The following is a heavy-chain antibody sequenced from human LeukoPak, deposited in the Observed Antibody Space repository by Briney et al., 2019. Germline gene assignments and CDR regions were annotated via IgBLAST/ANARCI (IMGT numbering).Heavy chain of an antibody. V-gene: IGHV4-34*01. CDR1: GGSFSGYY. CDR3: AREALLWFGEFNWFDP. D-gene: IGHD3-10*01. CDR2: INHSGST. Sequence: PPETLSLTCAVYGGSFSGYYWSWIRQPPGKGLEWIGEINHSGSTNYNPSLKSRVTISVDTSKNQFSLKLSSVTAADAAVYYCAREALLWFGEFNWFDPWGQGTLVTVSS. J-gene: IGHJ5*02.